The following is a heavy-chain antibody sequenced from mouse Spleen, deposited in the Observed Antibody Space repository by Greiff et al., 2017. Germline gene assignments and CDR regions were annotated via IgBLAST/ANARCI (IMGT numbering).Heavy chain of an antibody. Sequence: EVKVVESGGGLVKPGGSLKLSCAASGFTFSSYAMSWVRQTPEKRLEWVASISSGGSTYYPDSVKGRFTISRDNARNILYLQMSSLRSEDTAMYYCAREGYYYGYDYWGQGTTLTVSS. J-gene: IGHJ2*01. CDR3: AREGYYYGYDY. V-gene: IGHV5-6-5*01. CDR2: ISSGGST. D-gene: IGHD1-2*01. CDR1: GFTFSSYA.